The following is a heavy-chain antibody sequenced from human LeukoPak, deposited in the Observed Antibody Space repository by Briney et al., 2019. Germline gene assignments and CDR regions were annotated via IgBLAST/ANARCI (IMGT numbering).Heavy chain of an antibody. D-gene: IGHD1-26*01. J-gene: IGHJ6*03. V-gene: IGHV6-1*01. CDR2: THYSSRWYN. CDR3: ARSQGDMDV. Sequence: SQPLSLTCAISGDSVSSNIAAWNWIRQSPTRGLEWLGRTHYSSRWYNDYAVSVKSRITIYADTSKNQFSLQLNSVTPEDTAVYYCARSQGDMDVWGKGTSVTVSS. CDR1: GDSVSSNIAA.